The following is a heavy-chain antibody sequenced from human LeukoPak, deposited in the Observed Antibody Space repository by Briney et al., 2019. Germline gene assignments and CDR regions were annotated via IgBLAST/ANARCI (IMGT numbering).Heavy chain of an antibody. CDR3: ARLARNAGPFDY. CDR1: GYTFINYF. Sequence: ASVKVSCKASGYTFINYFMYWVRQAPGQGLESMGIINLSAGSINYAQKFQGKITVTRDLSTSTLYLELSSLTSEDTAVYYCARLARNAGPFDYWGQGTRVTVPS. CDR2: INLSAGSI. J-gene: IGHJ4*02. V-gene: IGHV1-46*01. D-gene: IGHD6-13*01.